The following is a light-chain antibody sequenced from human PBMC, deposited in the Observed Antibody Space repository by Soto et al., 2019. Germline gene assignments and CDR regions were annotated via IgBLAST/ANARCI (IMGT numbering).Light chain of an antibody. CDR1: QSVSSSY. Sequence: EIVLTQSPGTLSFSPGERATLSCRAGQSVSSSYLAWYQQKPGQAPRLLIYGASSRATGIPDRFSGSGSGTDFTLTISRLEPEDFAVYYCQQYGSSSWTFGQGTKV. J-gene: IGKJ1*01. CDR3: QQYGSSSWT. V-gene: IGKV3-20*01. CDR2: GAS.